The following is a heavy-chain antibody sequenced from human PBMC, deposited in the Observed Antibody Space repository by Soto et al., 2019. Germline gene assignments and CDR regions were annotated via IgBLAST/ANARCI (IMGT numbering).Heavy chain of an antibody. CDR2: MNPNSGDT. V-gene: IGHV1-8*01. Sequence: QVQLVQSGAEVKKPGASVKVSCTFTSYDINWVRQAPGQGLEWMAWMNPNSGDTRYAQKLQGRVTMTRNTSSFTVYMELSSLRSEDTAVYYCARGPGSSDWRFSYYYMDVWGQGTTVTVSS. CDR1: FTSYD. J-gene: IGHJ6*02. CDR3: ARGPGSSDWRFSYYYMDV. D-gene: IGHD6-19*01.